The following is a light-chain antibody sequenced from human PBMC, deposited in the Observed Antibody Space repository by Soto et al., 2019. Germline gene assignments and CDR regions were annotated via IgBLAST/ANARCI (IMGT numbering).Light chain of an antibody. Sequence: QSVLTQPASVSGSPGQSIAISCTGTRSDVGAYNYVSWYQQHPGKAPKLMISEVTNRPSGVSDRFSGSKSGNTASLTISGCHAEDEADYYCRSFPSSFTFVFGTGTKLTVL. CDR3: RSFPSSFTFV. V-gene: IGLV2-14*01. CDR1: RSDVGAYNY. CDR2: EVT. J-gene: IGLJ1*01.